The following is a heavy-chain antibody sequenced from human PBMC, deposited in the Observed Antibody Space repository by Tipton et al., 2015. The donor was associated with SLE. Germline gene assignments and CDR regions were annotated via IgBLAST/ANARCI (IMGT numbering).Heavy chain of an antibody. J-gene: IGHJ6*03. CDR1: GGSISSSSYY. CDR2: IYYSGST. CDR3: ARGRPRATQAWGGYYYYMDV. V-gene: IGHV4-39*07. Sequence: LRLSCTVSGGSISSSSYYWGWIRQPPGKGLEWIGSIYYSGSTYYNPSLKSRVTISVDTSKNQFSLKLSSVTAADTAVYYCARGRPRATQAWGGYYYYMDVWGKGTTVTVSS. D-gene: IGHD3-16*01.